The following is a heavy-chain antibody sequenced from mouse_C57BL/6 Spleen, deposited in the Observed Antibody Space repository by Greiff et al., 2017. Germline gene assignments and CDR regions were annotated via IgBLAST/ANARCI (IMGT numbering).Heavy chain of an antibody. CDR1: GYTFTEYT. V-gene: IGHV1-62-2*01. D-gene: IGHD2-4*01. J-gene: IGHJ4*01. CDR3: ARHEDKRGYDYYYAMDY. Sequence: QVQLQQPGAELVKPGASVKLSCKASGYTFTEYTIHWVKQRSGQGLEWIGWFYPGSGSIKYNEKFKDKATLTADKSSSTVYMELSRLTSEDSAVYFCARHEDKRGYDYYYAMDYWGQGTSVTVSS. CDR2: FYPGSGSI.